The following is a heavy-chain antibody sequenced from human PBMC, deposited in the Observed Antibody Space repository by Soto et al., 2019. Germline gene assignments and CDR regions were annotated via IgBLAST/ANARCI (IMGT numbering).Heavy chain of an antibody. D-gene: IGHD2-2*01. CDR3: ARVEERVAMPSGY. CDR1: GGSISSYY. J-gene: IGHJ4*02. Sequence: QVQLQESGPGLVKPSETLSLTCTVSGGSISSYYWSWIRQPPGKGLEWIGYIYYSGSTNYNPPLKSRVTISVDTSKNQFSLKLSSVTAADTAVYYCARVEERVAMPSGYWGQGTLVTVSS. V-gene: IGHV4-59*01. CDR2: IYYSGST.